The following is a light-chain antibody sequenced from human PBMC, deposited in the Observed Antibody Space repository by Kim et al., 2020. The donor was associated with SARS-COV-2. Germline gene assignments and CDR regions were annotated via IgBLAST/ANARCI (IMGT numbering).Light chain of an antibody. CDR1: QSVKKNF. CDR2: AAS. CDR3: QQYGAASDT. J-gene: IGKJ2*01. Sequence: FSLGDRATLPWRASQSVKKNFLAWYPQKPGQAPRPLLYAASTGATGTPDRFRGSGSETDFTLNISRVESEDCAVYYCQQYGAASDTFGKETKRE. V-gene: IGKV3-20*01.